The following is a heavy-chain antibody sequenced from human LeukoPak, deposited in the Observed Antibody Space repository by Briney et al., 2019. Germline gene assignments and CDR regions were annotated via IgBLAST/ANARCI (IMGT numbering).Heavy chain of an antibody. D-gene: IGHD3-9*01. CDR1: GGTFSSYA. CDR3: ARGDILTGYYNVDFDY. J-gene: IGHJ4*02. V-gene: IGHV1-18*01. Sequence: ASVKVSCKASGGTFSSYAISWVRQAPGQGLEWMGWISAYNGNTNYAQKLQGRVTMTTDTSTSTAYMELRSLRSDDTAVYYCARGDILTGYYNVDFDYWGQGTLVTVSS. CDR2: ISAYNGNT.